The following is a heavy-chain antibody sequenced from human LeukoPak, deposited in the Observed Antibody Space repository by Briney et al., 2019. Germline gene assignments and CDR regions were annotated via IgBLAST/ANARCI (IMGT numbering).Heavy chain of an antibody. CDR3: ARSHYCGSGVWYYFDY. Sequence: GASVKVSCKASGYTFTGYYMHWVRHAPGQGLEWMGWINPNSGGTNYAQKFQGWVTMTRDTSISTAYMELSRLRSDDTAVYYCARSHYCGSGVWYYFDYWGQGTLVTVSS. CDR2: INPNSGGT. J-gene: IGHJ4*02. CDR1: GYTFTGYY. V-gene: IGHV1-2*04. D-gene: IGHD3-10*01.